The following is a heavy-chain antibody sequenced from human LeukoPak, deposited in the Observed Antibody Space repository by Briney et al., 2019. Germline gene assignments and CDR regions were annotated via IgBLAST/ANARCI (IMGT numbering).Heavy chain of an antibody. D-gene: IGHD3-10*01. CDR3: ARDRGRRYYGMDV. V-gene: IGHV1-69*01. Sequence: ASVTVSCKASGGTFSSYAISWVRQAPGQGLEWMGGIIPIFGTANYAQKFQGRVTITADESTSTAYMELSSLRSEDTAVYYCARDRGRRYYGMDVWGQGTTVTVSS. CDR1: GGTFSSYA. CDR2: IIPIFGTA. J-gene: IGHJ6*02.